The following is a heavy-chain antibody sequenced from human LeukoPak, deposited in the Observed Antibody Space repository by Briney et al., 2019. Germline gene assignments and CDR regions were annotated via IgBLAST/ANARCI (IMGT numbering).Heavy chain of an antibody. V-gene: IGHV4-4*02. CDR1: GVSMSSNNW. CDR2: IHESGST. CDR3: ARHEGFSQKD. Sequence: SGTLSLTCAVSGVSMSSNNWWSWVRLPPGKGLEWIGEIHESGSTNYNPSLKSRVTISVDKSKDQFSLKLSSVTAADTAVYYCARHEGFSQKDWGQGTQVTVS. J-gene: IGHJ4*02.